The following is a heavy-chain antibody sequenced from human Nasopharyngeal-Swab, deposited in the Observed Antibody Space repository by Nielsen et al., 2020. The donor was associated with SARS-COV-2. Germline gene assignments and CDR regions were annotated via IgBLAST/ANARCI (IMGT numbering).Heavy chain of an antibody. V-gene: IGHV4-59*12. CDR1: GGSISSYY. D-gene: IGHD6-13*01. CDR3: ARGLLYSSSSPPYYYYYMDV. CDR2: IYYSGST. Sequence: SATLSLTCTVSGGSISSYYWSWIRQPPGKGLEWIGYIYYSGSTNYNPSLKSRVTISVDTSKNQFSLKLSSVTAADTAVYYCARGLLYSSSSPPYYYYYMDVWGKGTTVTVSS. J-gene: IGHJ6*03.